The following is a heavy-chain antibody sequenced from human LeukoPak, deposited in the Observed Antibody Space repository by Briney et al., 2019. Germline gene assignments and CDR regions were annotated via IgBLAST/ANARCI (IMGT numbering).Heavy chain of an antibody. Sequence: GGSLRLSCAASGFTFSSYAMNWVRQAPGKGLEWVAVISYDGSNKYYADSVKGRFTISRDNSKNTLYLQMNSLRAEDTAVYYCARGGYNWNYEDYWGQGTLVTVSS. J-gene: IGHJ4*02. CDR1: GFTFSSYA. CDR2: ISYDGSNK. V-gene: IGHV3-30-3*01. CDR3: ARGGYNWNYEDY. D-gene: IGHD1-7*01.